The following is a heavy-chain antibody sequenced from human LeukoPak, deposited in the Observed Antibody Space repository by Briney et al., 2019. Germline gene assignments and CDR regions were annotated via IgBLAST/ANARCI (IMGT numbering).Heavy chain of an antibody. CDR1: GGSVNNGNHY. CDR2: IYYSGST. V-gene: IGHV4-30-4*01. J-gene: IGHJ2*01. D-gene: IGHD2-15*01. CDR3: ARAGYCSGSTCYSWFFDL. Sequence: SQTLSLTCTVSGGSVNNGNHYWTWIRQPPGKGLEWIGYIYYSGSTYYNPSLKSRLTISIDTSKNQFSLKLTSVTAADTAVYYCARAGYCSGSTCYSWFFDLWGRGTLATVSS.